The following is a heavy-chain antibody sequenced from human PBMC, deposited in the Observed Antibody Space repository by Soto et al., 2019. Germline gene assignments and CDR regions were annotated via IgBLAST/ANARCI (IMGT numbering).Heavy chain of an antibody. Sequence: QVQLVQSGAEVKKRGASVKVSCKASGYMFNSYGMSWLRQAPGQGLEWIGWISGYNGKTDLAQKFEGRVTMTTEASTSTVYIELTRLKFDDTALYYCARDETYTAGWYFEHWGQGTLVTVPS. J-gene: IGHJ4*02. D-gene: IGHD6-19*01. V-gene: IGHV1-18*01. CDR3: ARDETYTAGWYFEH. CDR2: ISGYNGKT. CDR1: GYMFNSYG.